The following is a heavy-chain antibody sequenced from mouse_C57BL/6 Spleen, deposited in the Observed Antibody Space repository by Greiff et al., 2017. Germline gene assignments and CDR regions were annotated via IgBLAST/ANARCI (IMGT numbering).Heavy chain of an antibody. CDR3: ARDINYEGYLDD. CDR1: GYTFTSYW. D-gene: IGHD2-3*01. Sequence: VQLQQPGAELVRPGSSVKLSCKASGYTFTSYWMHWVKQRPVQGLEWIGNIDPSDSDTHYNQKFKGKATLTVDTSSSTAYMQLSSLTSEDSAVYYCARDINYEGYLDDWGQGTTVTVSS. J-gene: IGHJ4*01. V-gene: IGHV1-52*01. CDR2: IDPSDSDT.